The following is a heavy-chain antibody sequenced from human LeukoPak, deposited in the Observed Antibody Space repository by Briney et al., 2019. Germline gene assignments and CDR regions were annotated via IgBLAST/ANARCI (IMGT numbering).Heavy chain of an antibody. V-gene: IGHV3-21*01. CDR2: ISSSSSYI. D-gene: IGHD5-18*01. CDR1: GFTFSSYS. J-gene: IGHJ5*02. CDR3: ARPISGYSYGIDP. Sequence: GGSLRLSCAASGFTFSSYSMNWVRQAPGKGLEWVSSISSSSSYIYYADSVKGRFTISRDNAKNSLYLQMSSLRAEDTAVYYCARPISGYSYGIDPWGQGTLVTVSS.